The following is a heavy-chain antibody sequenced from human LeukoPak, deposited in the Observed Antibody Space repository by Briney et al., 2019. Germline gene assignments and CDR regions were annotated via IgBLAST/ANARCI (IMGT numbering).Heavy chain of an antibody. CDR2: INTNTGNP. V-gene: IGHV7-4-1*02. CDR3: ARRPRWELPHAFDY. D-gene: IGHD1-26*01. CDR1: GYTFTSYA. J-gene: IGHJ4*02. Sequence: ASVKVSCKASGYTFTSYAMNWVRQAPGQGLEWMGWINTNTGNPTYAQGFTGRFVFSLDTSVSTAYLQISSLKAEDTAVYYCARRPRWELPHAFDYWGQGTLVTVSS.